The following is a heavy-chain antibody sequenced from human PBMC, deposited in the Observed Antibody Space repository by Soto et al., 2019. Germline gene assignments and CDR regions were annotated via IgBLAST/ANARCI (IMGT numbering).Heavy chain of an antibody. CDR3: ARDKGNSGPYYFDY. V-gene: IGHV1-18*01. J-gene: IGHJ4*02. Sequence: QVQLVQSGAEVKKPGASVKVSCTASGYTFTNYGVSWVRQAPGQGPEWMGWISAYNRNTNYAQKLQGRVTMTTDTSTSTAYMELRSLRSDDTATYFCARDKGNSGPYYFDYWGQGTLVTVSS. D-gene: IGHD1-26*01. CDR1: GYTFTNYG. CDR2: ISAYNRNT.